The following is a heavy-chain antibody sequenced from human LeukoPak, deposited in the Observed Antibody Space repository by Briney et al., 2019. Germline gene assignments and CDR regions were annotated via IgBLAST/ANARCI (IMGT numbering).Heavy chain of an antibody. D-gene: IGHD1-26*01. Sequence: PSETLSLTCAVYGGSFSGYYWSWIRQPPGKGLEWIGEINHSGSTNYNPSLKSRVTISVDTSKNQFSLKLSSVTAADTAVYYCARLGGGATSPYWGQGTLVTVSS. J-gene: IGHJ4*02. V-gene: IGHV4-34*01. CDR1: GGSFSGYY. CDR2: INHSGST. CDR3: ARLGGGATSPY.